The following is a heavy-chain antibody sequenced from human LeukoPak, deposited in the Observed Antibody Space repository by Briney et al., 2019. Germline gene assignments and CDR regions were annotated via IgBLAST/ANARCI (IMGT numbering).Heavy chain of an antibody. D-gene: IGHD3-10*01. CDR3: ARAFGSPTDGDY. Sequence: ASVKVSCKASGYTFTSYAMHWVRQAPGQRLEWMGWINAGNGNTKYSQKFQGRVTITRDTSASTAYMELSSLRSEDTAVYYCARAFGSPTDGDYWGQGTLVTVSS. V-gene: IGHV1-3*01. CDR2: INAGNGNT. J-gene: IGHJ4*02. CDR1: GYTFTSYA.